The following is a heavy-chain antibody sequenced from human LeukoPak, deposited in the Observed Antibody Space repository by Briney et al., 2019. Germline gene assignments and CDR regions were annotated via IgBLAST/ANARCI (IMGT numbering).Heavy chain of an antibody. D-gene: IGHD3-22*01. J-gene: IGHJ4*02. V-gene: IGHV1-69*04. CDR2: IIPILGVA. Sequence: SVKVSCKASGGTFSSYAISWVRQAPGQGLEWMGRIIPILGVANYAQKFQGRVTITADKSTSTAYMELSSLRSEDTAVYYRARDPYYYDSSGYTLGFDYWGQGTLVTVSS. CDR3: ARDPYYYDSSGYTLGFDY. CDR1: GGTFSSYA.